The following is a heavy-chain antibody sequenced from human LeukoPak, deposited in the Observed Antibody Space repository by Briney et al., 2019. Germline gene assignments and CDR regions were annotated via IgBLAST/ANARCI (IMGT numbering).Heavy chain of an antibody. Sequence: GGSLRLSCAASGFTLSSNYMSWVRQAPGKGLQWVSSISTRSSYLYYADSVKGRFTISRDDAKNSLYLQLNSLRAEDTAVYYCATLASTDGYWGQGTLVTVSS. J-gene: IGHJ4*02. D-gene: IGHD1-1*01. CDR2: ISTRSSYL. CDR3: ATLASTDGY. CDR1: GFTLSSNY. V-gene: IGHV3-21*01.